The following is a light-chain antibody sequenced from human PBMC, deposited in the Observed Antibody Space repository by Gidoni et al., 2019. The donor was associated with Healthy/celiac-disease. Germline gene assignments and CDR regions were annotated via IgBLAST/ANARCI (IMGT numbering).Light chain of an antibody. V-gene: IGKV1-5*01. CDR3: QQYNSYSSWT. Sequence: DIQMTQSASTLSASVGDRVTITCRASQSISSWLAWYQQKPGQAPKLLIYAASSLESGVPSRFSGSGSGTEFTLTISSLQPDDFATYYCQQYNSYSSWTFGQGTKVEIK. J-gene: IGKJ1*01. CDR1: QSISSW. CDR2: AAS.